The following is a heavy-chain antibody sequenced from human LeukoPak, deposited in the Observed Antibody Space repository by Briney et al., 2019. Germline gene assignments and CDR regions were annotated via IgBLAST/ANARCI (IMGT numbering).Heavy chain of an antibody. J-gene: IGHJ5*02. D-gene: IGHD2-2*01. Sequence: GASVKVSCKASGYTFTSYSFSWVRQAPGQGLEWMGWISTYNGNTKYAQKLQGRVTMTTDISTSTAYMELRSLRSDDTAVYYCARDWDCSSTSCRDCFDPWAREPWSPSPQ. CDR1: GYTFTSYS. CDR3: ARDWDCSSTSCRDCFDP. V-gene: IGHV1-18*01. CDR2: ISTYNGNT.